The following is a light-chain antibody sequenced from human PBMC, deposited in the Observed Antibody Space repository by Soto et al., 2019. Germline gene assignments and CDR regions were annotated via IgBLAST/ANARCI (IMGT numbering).Light chain of an antibody. J-gene: IGKJ1*01. Sequence: EIVLTQSPGTLSLSPRERATLSCRASQSVSNNYLAWYQQKPGQAPRLLIYGASNRGTGIPDRFSGSGSGTDFTLTISRLEPEDFAVYYCQQYGSSGTFGQGTKVDIK. V-gene: IGKV3-20*01. CDR2: GAS. CDR1: QSVSNNY. CDR3: QQYGSSGT.